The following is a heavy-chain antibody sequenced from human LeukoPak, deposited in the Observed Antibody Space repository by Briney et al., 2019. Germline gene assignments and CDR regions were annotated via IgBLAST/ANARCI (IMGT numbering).Heavy chain of an antibody. J-gene: IGHJ4*02. CDR2: INPNSGGT. D-gene: IGHD5-18*01. Sequence: ASVKVSCKASGYTFTGYYMHWVRQAPGQGLEWMGWINPNSGGTDYAQKFQGRVTMTRDTSISTAYMELSRLRSDDTAVYYCAREMDTAMVPNFDYWGQGTLVTVSS. V-gene: IGHV1-2*02. CDR3: AREMDTAMVPNFDY. CDR1: GYTFTGYY.